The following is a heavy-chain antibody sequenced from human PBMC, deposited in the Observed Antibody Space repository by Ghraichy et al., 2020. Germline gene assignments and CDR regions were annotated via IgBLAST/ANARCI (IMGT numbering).Heavy chain of an antibody. V-gene: IGHV4-39*01. J-gene: IGHJ6*02. CDR1: GGSISSSNYY. CDR2: IYYSGSA. D-gene: IGHD3-10*01. Sequence: SETLSLTCTVSGGSISSSNYYWGWIRQPPGKGLEWIGSIYYSGSAYYNPSLKSRLTISADTSKNQFSLQLSSVTAADTAVYYCARLSDSYGSGIYFPALVMDVWGQGTTVTVSS. CDR3: ARLSDSYGSGIYFPALVMDV.